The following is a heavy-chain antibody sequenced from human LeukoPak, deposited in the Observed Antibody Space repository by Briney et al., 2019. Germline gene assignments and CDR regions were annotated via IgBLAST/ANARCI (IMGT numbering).Heavy chain of an antibody. D-gene: IGHD3-3*01. CDR3: AKGLLTYDPYYYAMDV. Sequence: GGSLRLSCAASGFTFSTYAMSWVRQAPGKGLEWVSTISGSGANTYYADSVRGRFTISRDNSKNTLYLHMNSLRAEDTAVYYCAKGLLTYDPYYYAMDVWGQGTTVTVSS. CDR2: ISGSGANT. CDR1: GFTFSTYA. J-gene: IGHJ6*02. V-gene: IGHV3-23*01.